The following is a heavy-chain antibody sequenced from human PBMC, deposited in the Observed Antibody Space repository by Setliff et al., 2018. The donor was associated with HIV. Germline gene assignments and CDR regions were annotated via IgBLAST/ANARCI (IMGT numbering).Heavy chain of an antibody. CDR1: GDSISSSTNY. D-gene: IGHD1-7*01. CDR3: ARATWNSVDY. J-gene: IGHJ4*02. CDR2: IYTTGRT. Sequence: SETLSLTCTVSGDSISSSTNYWTWIRQPAGKGLEWIGHIYTTGRTNFNPSLKSRVTISVDTSKKQFSLKLTSVTAADTAVYYCARATWNSVDYWGQGTLVT. V-gene: IGHV4-61*09.